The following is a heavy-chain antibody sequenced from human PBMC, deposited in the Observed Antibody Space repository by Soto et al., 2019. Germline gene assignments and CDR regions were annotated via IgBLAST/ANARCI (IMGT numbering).Heavy chain of an antibody. Sequence: QVQLQESGPGLVKPSETLFLTCNVSGGSISSYYWSWIRQPPGKGLEYIGHVYNSGSTIHSPSLTSRATISVDTSKNQFSLKLTSVTAADTAVYYCAGGSSLCWECFHHWGQGILITVSS. CDR3: AGGSSLCWECFHH. CDR1: GGSISSYY. CDR2: VYNSGST. V-gene: IGHV4-59*01. J-gene: IGHJ1*01. D-gene: IGHD2-2*01.